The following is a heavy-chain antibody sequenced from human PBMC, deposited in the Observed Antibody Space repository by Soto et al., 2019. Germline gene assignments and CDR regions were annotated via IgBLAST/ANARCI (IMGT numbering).Heavy chain of an antibody. CDR3: ARGGKGLWFGEFSYYYGMDV. J-gene: IGHJ6*02. V-gene: IGHV1-18*04. D-gene: IGHD3-10*01. CDR2: ISAYNGNT. Sequence: ASVKVSCKASGYTFTSYGISWVRQAPGQGLEWMGWISAYNGNTNYAQKLQGRVTMTTDTSTSTAYMELRSLRSDDTAVYYCARGGKGLWFGEFSYYYGMDVWGQWTTVTVSS. CDR1: GYTFTSYG.